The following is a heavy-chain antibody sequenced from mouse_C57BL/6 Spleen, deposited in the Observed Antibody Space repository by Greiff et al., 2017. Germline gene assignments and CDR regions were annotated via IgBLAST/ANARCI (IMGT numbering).Heavy chain of an antibody. CDR3: TILLQGFAY. Sequence: EVKVEESGEGLVKPGGSLKLSCAASGFTFSSYAMSWVRQTPEKRLEWVAYISSGGDYIYYADTVKGRFTISRDNARNTLYLQMSSLKSEDTAMYYCTILLQGFAYWGQGTLVTVSA. V-gene: IGHV5-9-1*02. CDR1: GFTFSSYA. D-gene: IGHD1-1*01. CDR2: ISSGGDYI. J-gene: IGHJ3*01.